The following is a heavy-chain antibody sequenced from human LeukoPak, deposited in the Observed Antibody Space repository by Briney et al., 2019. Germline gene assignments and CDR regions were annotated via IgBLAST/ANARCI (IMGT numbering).Heavy chain of an antibody. D-gene: IGHD3-3*01. V-gene: IGHV3-7*01. Sequence: GGSLTLSCPASGFTLSGYWMTWVRQPQGKGLEWVANLRPDGSDKYYADSVKGRFTISRDNAKNSLYLQMNGLRADDTAIYYCARDAYDDASESWGQGTLVTVSS. CDR3: ARDAYDDASES. CDR1: GFTLSGYW. J-gene: IGHJ5*02. CDR2: LRPDGSDK.